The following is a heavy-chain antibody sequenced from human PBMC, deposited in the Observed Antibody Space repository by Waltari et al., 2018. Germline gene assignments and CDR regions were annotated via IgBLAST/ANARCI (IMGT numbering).Heavy chain of an antibody. CDR2: IYYSGGT. J-gene: IGHJ5*02. Sequence: QVQLQESGPGLVKPSETLSLTCTVSGGSISSYYWSWIRQPPGKGLEWRGYIYYSGGTNYNPSLKSRVTISVDTSKNQFSLKLSSVTAADTAVYYCARESSSGWYAGNWFDPWGQGTLVTVSS. V-gene: IGHV4-59*01. CDR3: ARESSSGWYAGNWFDP. D-gene: IGHD6-19*01. CDR1: GGSISSYY.